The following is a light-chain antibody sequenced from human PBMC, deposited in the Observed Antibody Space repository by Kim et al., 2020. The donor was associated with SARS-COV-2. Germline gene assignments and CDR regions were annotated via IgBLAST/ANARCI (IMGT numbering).Light chain of an antibody. Sequence: QSALTQPASVSGSPGQSVTISCTGASSDVGVYNYVSWYQQHPDKAPKLIIYDVSNRPSGVSNRFSGSKSGNTASLTISGLQAEDEADYYCSSYTISTTMFGGGTQLTVL. CDR2: DVS. J-gene: IGLJ3*02. CDR3: SSYTISTTM. V-gene: IGLV2-14*03. CDR1: SSDVGVYNY.